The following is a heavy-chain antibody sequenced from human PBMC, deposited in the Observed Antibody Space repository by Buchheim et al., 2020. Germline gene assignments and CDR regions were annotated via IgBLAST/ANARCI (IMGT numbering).Heavy chain of an antibody. Sequence: EVQLVESGGGLVQPGGSLRLSCAASGFTFSSYEMNWVRQAPGKGLEWVSYISSSGSTIYYADSVKGRFTISRDNAKNSLYLQMNSLRAEDTAVYYCARAVTYYDILTGHWSTWYFDLWGRGTL. CDR2: ISSSGSTI. CDR1: GFTFSSYE. D-gene: IGHD3-9*01. J-gene: IGHJ2*01. CDR3: ARAVTYYDILTGHWSTWYFDL. V-gene: IGHV3-48*03.